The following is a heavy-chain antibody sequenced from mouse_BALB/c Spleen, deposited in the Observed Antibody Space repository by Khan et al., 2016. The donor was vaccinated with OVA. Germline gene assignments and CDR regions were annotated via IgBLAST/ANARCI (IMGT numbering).Heavy chain of an antibody. CDR2: INPSNGYT. CDR1: GYTFTSYT. D-gene: IGHD2-14*01. V-gene: IGHV1-4*01. J-gene: IGHJ3*01. Sequence: QVHVKQSGAELARPGASVKMSCKASGYTFTSYTIHWIKKRPGQGLEWIGYINPSNGYTNYNQKFKDKATLTKDKSSTTAYLQLSSLTSDDSAVYNCVRDGAYHRNDGWFAYWGQGTLVTVSA. CDR3: VRDGAYHRNDGWFAY.